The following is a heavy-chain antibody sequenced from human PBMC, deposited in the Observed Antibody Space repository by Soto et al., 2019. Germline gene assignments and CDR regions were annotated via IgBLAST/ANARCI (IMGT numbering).Heavy chain of an antibody. J-gene: IGHJ4*02. CDR3: ARPRSGLSYFDY. CDR2: IYYSGST. CDR1: GGSISSSSYY. V-gene: IGHV4-39*01. Sequence: SETLSLTCTVSGGSISSSSYYWGWIRQPPGKGLEWIGSIYYSGSTYYNPSLKSRVTISVDTSKNQFSLKLSSVTAADTAVYYCARPRSGLSYFDYWGQGTLVTVSS.